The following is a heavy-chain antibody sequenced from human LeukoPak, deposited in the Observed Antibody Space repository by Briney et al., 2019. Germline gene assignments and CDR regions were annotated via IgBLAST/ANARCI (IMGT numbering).Heavy chain of an antibody. V-gene: IGHV3-33*01. CDR1: GFTFSSYG. CDR2: IWYDGSNK. Sequence: PGGSLRLSCAASGFTFSSYGMHWVRQAPGKGLEWVAVIWYDGSNKYYADSVKGRFTISRDNSKNTLYLQMNSLRAEDTAVYYCARVSPPWIQLPGDAFDIWGQGTMVTVSS. CDR3: ARVSPPWIQLPGDAFDI. J-gene: IGHJ3*02. D-gene: IGHD5-18*01.